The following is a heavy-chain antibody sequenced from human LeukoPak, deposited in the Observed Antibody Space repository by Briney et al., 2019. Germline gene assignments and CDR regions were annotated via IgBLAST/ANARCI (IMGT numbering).Heavy chain of an antibody. J-gene: IGHJ6*02. CDR2: INPNSGGT. V-gene: IGHV1-2*02. CDR3: AKVIVASGSPYYGMDV. D-gene: IGHD3-10*01. Sequence: ASVRVSCKASGYTFTGYYMHWVRQAPGQGLEWRGWINPNSGGTNYVQKFQGRVTMTRDTSISTAYMELSRLRSDDTAIYYCAKVIVASGSPYYGMDVWGQGTTVTVSS. CDR1: GYTFTGYY.